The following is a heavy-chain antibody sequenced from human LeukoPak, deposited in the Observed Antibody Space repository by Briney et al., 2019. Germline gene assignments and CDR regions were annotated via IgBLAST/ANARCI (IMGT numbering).Heavy chain of an antibody. CDR1: GYTFTSYG. J-gene: IGHJ6*03. V-gene: IGHV1-18*01. Sequence: GASVKVSCKASGYTFTSYGISWVRQAPGQGLEWMGWISAYNGNTNYAQKLQGRVTMTTDTSTSTAYMELRSLRSDDTAVYYCARCSYGYFAPSYYYMDVWGKGTTVTVSS. CDR3: ARCSYGYFAPSYYYMDV. CDR2: ISAYNGNT. D-gene: IGHD5-18*01.